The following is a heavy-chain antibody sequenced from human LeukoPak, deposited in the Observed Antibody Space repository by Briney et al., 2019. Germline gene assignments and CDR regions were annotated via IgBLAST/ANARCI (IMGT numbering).Heavy chain of an antibody. CDR2: IIPILGTA. D-gene: IGHD3-22*01. J-gene: IGHJ4*02. CDR1: GGSFSNYA. V-gene: IGHV1-69*13. Sequence: ASVKVSCKASGGSFSNYAISWVRQAPGQGLEWMGGIIPILGTANYAQKFQGRVTITADESTSTAYMELSSLKSEDTAVYYCARGWDYDNGGRPTAYVYWGQGTLVIVSS. CDR3: ARGWDYDNGGRPTAYVY.